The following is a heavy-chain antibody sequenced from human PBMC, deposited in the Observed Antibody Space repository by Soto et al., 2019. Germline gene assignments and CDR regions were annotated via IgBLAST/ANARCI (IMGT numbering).Heavy chain of an antibody. D-gene: IGHD2-15*01. V-gene: IGHV2-70*11. Sequence: SGPTLVNPTRTLTLTCTFSGFSLSTSGMCVSRIRQPPGKALEWLARIDWDDDKYYSTSLKTRLTISKDTSKNQVVLTMTNMDPVDTATYYCARIHQYCSGGSCYGLDYWGQGTLVTVSS. J-gene: IGHJ4*02. CDR2: IDWDDDK. CDR1: GFSLSTSGMC. CDR3: ARIHQYCSGGSCYGLDY.